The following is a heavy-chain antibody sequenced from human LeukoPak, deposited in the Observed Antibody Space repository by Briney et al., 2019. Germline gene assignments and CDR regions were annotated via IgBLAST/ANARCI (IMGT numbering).Heavy chain of an antibody. CDR2: ISYDGSNK. V-gene: IGHV3-30*18. D-gene: IGHD2-2*01. J-gene: IGHJ4*02. CDR3: AKDDGGVPAAFDY. Sequence: GRSLRLSCAASGFTFSSYGMHWVRQAPGKGLEWVAVISYDGSNKYYADAVKGRFTISRDKSKNTLDLQMNNLRAEDTAVYYCAKDDGGVPAAFDYWGQGTLVTVSS. CDR1: GFTFSSYG.